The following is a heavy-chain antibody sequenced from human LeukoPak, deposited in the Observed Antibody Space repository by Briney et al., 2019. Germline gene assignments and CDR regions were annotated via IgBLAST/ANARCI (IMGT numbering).Heavy chain of an antibody. Sequence: GGSLRLSCAASGFAFSDYYMTWIRQAPGKGLEWVSYISSGSSYTNQGDAVKGRFTISRDNAKNSLYLQMNSLRVEDTAMYYCARVSSSSTNWFDSWGQGTLVTVSS. D-gene: IGHD6-19*01. CDR3: ARVSSSSTNWFDS. CDR2: ISSGSSYT. J-gene: IGHJ5*01. V-gene: IGHV3-11*06. CDR1: GFAFSDYY.